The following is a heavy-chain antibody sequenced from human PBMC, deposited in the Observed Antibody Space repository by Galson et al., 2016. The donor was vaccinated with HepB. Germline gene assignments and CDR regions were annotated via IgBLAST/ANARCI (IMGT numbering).Heavy chain of an antibody. V-gene: IGHV3-30-3*01. Sequence: LRLSCAASGFTFSSYAMHWVRQAPGKGLEWVAVISFDGSNKYYADSVKGRFTISRDNAKNTLYLQMNSLRAEDTAVYYCARDLWRGGRIDYWGQGTLVTVSS. D-gene: IGHD4-23*01. J-gene: IGHJ4*02. CDR3: ARDLWRGGRIDY. CDR2: ISFDGSNK. CDR1: GFTFSSYA.